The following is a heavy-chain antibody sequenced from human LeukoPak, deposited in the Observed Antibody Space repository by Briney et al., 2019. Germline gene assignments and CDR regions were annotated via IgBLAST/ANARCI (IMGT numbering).Heavy chain of an antibody. CDR1: GFSFAGYT. CDR3: ARVEYYDSSGYYQYPFGY. J-gene: IGHJ4*02. CDR2: ISSSSSYI. V-gene: IGHV3-21*01. D-gene: IGHD3-22*01. Sequence: GGSLRLSCAASGFSFAGYTMHWVRQAPGKGLEWVSSISSSSSYIYYADSVKGRFTISRDNAKNSLYLQMNSLRAEDTAVYYCARVEYYDSSGYYQYPFGYWGQGTLVTVSS.